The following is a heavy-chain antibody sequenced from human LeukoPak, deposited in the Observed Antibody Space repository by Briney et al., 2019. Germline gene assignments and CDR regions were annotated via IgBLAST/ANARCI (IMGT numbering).Heavy chain of an antibody. CDR2: IYYSGST. CDR1: GGSVSSGSSY. CDR3: AREIYSTSGSSYGQPLYFDF. Sequence: SETLSLTCTVSGGSVSSGSSYWSWIRQPPGKGLEWIGYIYYSGSTNYNASLKSRVTISIDTSKSQFSLKLSSVTAADTAVYYCAREIYSTSGSSYGQPLYFDFWGQGTLVTVSS. V-gene: IGHV4-61*01. J-gene: IGHJ4*02. D-gene: IGHD3-10*01.